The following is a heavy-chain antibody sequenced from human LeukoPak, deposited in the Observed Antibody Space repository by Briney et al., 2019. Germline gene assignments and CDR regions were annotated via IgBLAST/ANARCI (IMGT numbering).Heavy chain of an antibody. CDR2: ISDSGRT. CDR1: GGSISSSNSY. J-gene: IGHJ5*02. Sequence: SETLSLTCTVSGGSISSSNSYWGWIRQPPGKGLEWIGSISDSGRTYYNPSLKSRVTISVDTSKTHFALKVNSVTAADTAVYYCVRHLSGSYRDHWGQGTLVAVSS. CDR3: VRHLSGSYRDH. V-gene: IGHV4-39*01. D-gene: IGHD1-26*01.